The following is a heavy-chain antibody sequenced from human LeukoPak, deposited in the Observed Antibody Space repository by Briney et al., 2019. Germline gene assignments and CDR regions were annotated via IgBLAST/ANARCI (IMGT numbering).Heavy chain of an antibody. Sequence: SETLSLTCTVSGGSISSYYWSWIRQPPEKGLEWIGYIYYSGNTNYNPSLKSRVTISVDTSKNQFSLKLSSVTAADTAVYYCARSGGVAVVDYWGPGTLVTVSS. D-gene: IGHD6-19*01. CDR2: IYYSGNT. J-gene: IGHJ4*02. V-gene: IGHV4-59*01. CDR3: ARSGGVAVVDY. CDR1: GGSISSYY.